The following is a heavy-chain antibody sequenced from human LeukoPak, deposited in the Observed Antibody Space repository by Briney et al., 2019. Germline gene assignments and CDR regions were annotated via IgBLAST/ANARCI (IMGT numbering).Heavy chain of an antibody. V-gene: IGHV4-59*01. CDR2: IYYSGST. Sequence: SETLSLTCTVSGGSISSYYWSWIRQPPGKGLEWIGYIYYSGSTNYNPSLKSRVTISVDTSKIQFSLKLSSVTAADTAVYYCARRWLAIGHFDYWGQGTLVTVSS. D-gene: IGHD6-19*01. CDR1: GGSISSYY. J-gene: IGHJ4*02. CDR3: ARRWLAIGHFDY.